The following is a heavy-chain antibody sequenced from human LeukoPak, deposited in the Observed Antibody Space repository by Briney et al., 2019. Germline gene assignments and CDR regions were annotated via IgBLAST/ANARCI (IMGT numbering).Heavy chain of an antibody. CDR1: GGSISTSSYY. J-gene: IGHJ6*03. V-gene: IGHV4-39*07. CDR3: SRHYYYYHYMDV. CDR2: IYYGGST. Sequence: SETLSLTCTVSGGSISTSSYYWGWIRQPPGEGLEWIGSIYYGGSTFYNPPLKSRVTISVDTSKNQFSLNLSSVTAADTAVYCCSRHYYYYHYMDVWGRGTTVTVSS.